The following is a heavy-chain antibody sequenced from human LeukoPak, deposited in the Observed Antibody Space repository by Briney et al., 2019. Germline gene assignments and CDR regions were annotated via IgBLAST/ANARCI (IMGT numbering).Heavy chain of an antibody. V-gene: IGHV3-74*01. CDR2: INADGSST. CDR1: GFTFSRYW. J-gene: IGHJ3*02. CDR3: ARSYVSDEGSGYSAFDI. D-gene: IGHD3-22*01. Sequence: GGSLRLSCAASGFTFSRYWMHWVRHAPGMGLVWVSHINADGSSTNYADSVKGRFTISRDNAKNTLYLNMHSLRVEDTAVYYWARSYVSDEGSGYSAFDIWGARTIVTVSS.